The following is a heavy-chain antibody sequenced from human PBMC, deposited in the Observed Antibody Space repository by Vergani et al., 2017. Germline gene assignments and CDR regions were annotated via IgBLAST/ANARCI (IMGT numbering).Heavy chain of an antibody. CDR2: IYYSGST. D-gene: IGHD6-13*01. Sequence: QLQLQESGPGLVKPSETLSLTCTVSGGSISSSSYYWGWIRQPPGKGLEWIGSIYYSGSTYYNPSLKSRVIISVDTSKNQFSLKLSSVTAADTAVYYCARDRGASSWCLPETDYWGQGTLVTVSS. V-gene: IGHV4-39*02. CDR1: GGSISSSSYY. CDR3: ARDRGASSWCLPETDY. J-gene: IGHJ4*02.